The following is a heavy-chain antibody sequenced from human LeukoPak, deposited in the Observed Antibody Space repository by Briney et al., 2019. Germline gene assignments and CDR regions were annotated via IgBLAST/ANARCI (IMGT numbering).Heavy chain of an antibody. CDR3: ARGPRITIFGVVTNNWFDP. CDR1: GGSFSGYY. CDR2: INHSGST. J-gene: IGHJ5*02. V-gene: IGHV4-34*01. Sequence: SETLSLTCAVYGGSFSGYYWSWIRQPPGKGLEWIGEINHSGSTNYNPSLKSRVTISVDTSKNQFSLKLSSVTAADTAVYYCARGPRITIFGVVTNNWFDPWGQGTLVTVSS. D-gene: IGHD3-3*01.